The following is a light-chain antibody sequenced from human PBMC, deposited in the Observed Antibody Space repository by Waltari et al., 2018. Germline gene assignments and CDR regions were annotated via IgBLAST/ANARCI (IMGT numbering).Light chain of an antibody. J-gene: IGLJ1*01. CDR2: EVS. V-gene: IGLV2-18*02. CDR1: TSDVGRYNH. CDR3: SSYTSSITYV. Sequence: QSALTQPPSVSGSPGQSVTTSCTGTTSDVGRYNHVSWYQQAPGTAPKLLISEVSNRPSGVPDRFSGSKSDNTASLTISGLQAEDEADYYCSSYTSSITYVFGTGTKVTVL.